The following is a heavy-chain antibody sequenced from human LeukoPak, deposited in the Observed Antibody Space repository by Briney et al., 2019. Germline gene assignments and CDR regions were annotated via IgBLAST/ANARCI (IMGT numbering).Heavy chain of an antibody. CDR3: ARDYNSYGPLDYYFDY. V-gene: IGHV1-2*02. J-gene: IGHJ4*02. CDR1: GYTFTGYY. D-gene: IGHD5-18*01. CDR2: INPNSGGT. Sequence: ASVKVSCKASGYTFTGYYMHWVRQAPGQGLEWMGWINPNSGGTNYAQKFQGRVTMTRDTSISTAYMELSRLRSDDTAVYYCARDYNSYGPLDYYFDYWGQGTLVTVSS.